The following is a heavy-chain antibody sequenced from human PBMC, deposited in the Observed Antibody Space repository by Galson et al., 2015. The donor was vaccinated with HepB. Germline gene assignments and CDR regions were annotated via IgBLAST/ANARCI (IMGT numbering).Heavy chain of an antibody. CDR1: GFTFSSYG. V-gene: IGHV3-30*18. J-gene: IGHJ6*02. CDR3: AKGRVPIRVATFNPSYGMDV. Sequence: SLRLSCAASGFTFSSYGMHWVRQAPGKGLEWVAVISYDGSNKYYADSVKGRFTITRDNSKNTLYLQMNSLRAEDTAVYYCAKGRVPIRVATFNPSYGMDVWGQGTTVTVSS. CDR2: ISYDGSNK. D-gene: IGHD5-12*01.